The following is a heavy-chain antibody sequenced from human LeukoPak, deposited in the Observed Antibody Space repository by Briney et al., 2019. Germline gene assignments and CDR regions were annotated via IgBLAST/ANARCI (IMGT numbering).Heavy chain of an antibody. D-gene: IGHD2/OR15-2a*01. J-gene: IGHJ5*02. CDR1: GFTVSHNY. CDR3: XXXXSYNSAAYNPT. Sequence: GGSLRLSCAASGFTVSHNYMSWVRQAPGKGLEWVSNIYNDGRTYYRDSVKGRFTISRDDSENTLYLQMNNLRAEDTAVYYCXXXXSYNSAAYNPTWGQGTLVTVSS. V-gene: IGHV3-66*01. CDR2: IYNDGRT.